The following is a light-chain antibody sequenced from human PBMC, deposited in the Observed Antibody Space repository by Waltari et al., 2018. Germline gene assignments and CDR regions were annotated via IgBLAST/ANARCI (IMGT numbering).Light chain of an antibody. CDR3: AAWDDSLRAKFV. J-gene: IGLJ1*01. CDR1: SSNVGSNS. Sequence: QSVLTQPPSASGTPGQRVTISCSGSSSNVGSNSVYWYHQLPGTAPKLLIYRNAHRPSGVPERFSASKSGTLASLAISGLRSEDEADYYCAAWDDSLRAKFVFGTGTKVTVL. CDR2: RNA. V-gene: IGLV1-47*01.